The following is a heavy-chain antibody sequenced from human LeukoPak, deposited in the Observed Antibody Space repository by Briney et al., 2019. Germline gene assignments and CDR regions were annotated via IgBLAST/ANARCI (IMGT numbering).Heavy chain of an antibody. D-gene: IGHD5-12*01. Sequence: PSETLSLTCTVSGGSISSYYWSWIRQPPGKGLEWIGYIYYSGSTNYNPSLKSRVTISVDTSKNQFSLKLSSVTAADTAVYYCASIVATIFGSWAFDIWGQGTMVTVSS. CDR3: ASIVATIFGSWAFDI. J-gene: IGHJ3*02. CDR1: GGSISSYY. CDR2: IYYSGST. V-gene: IGHV4-59*01.